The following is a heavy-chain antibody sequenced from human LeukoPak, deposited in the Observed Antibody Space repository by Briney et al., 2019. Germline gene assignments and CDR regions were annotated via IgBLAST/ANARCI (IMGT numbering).Heavy chain of an antibody. CDR1: GFTFSSYW. J-gene: IGHJ6*03. V-gene: IGHV3-7*03. CDR2: IKQDGSEK. CDR3: VREHYNYYMDV. Sequence: GGSLRLSCAAPGFTFSSYWMSWVRQAPGKGLEWVANIKQDGSEKYYVDSVKGRFTISRDNAKNSLYLQMNSLRAEDTALYYCVREHYNYYMDVWGKGTTVTVSS.